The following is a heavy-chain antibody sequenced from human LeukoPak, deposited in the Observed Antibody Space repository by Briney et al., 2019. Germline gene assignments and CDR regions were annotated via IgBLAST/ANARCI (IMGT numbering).Heavy chain of an antibody. D-gene: IGHD3-9*01. CDR3: ARSNGRRVGYYDILTGYYHGWFDP. J-gene: IGHJ5*02. Sequence: ASVKVSCKASGYTFTSYGISWVRQAPGQGLEWMGWMNPNSGNTGYAQKFQGRVTMTRNTSICTAYMELSSLRSEDTAVYYCARSNGRRVGYYDILTGYYHGWFDPWGQGTLVTVSS. V-gene: IGHV1-8*02. CDR1: GYTFTSYG. CDR2: MNPNSGNT.